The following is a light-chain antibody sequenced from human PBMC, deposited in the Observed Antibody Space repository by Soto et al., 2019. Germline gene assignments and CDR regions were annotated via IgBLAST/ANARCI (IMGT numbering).Light chain of an antibody. CDR3: SSYTSSSTLVV. CDR1: SSDVGGYNY. J-gene: IGLJ2*01. CDR2: DAS. V-gene: IGLV2-14*01. Sequence: QSALTQPASVSGSPGQSITISCTGTSSDVGGYNYVSWYQQHPGKAPKLMIYDASNRPSGVSNHFSGSKSGNTASLTLSGLQAEDEADYYCSSYTSSSTLVVFGGGTKLTVL.